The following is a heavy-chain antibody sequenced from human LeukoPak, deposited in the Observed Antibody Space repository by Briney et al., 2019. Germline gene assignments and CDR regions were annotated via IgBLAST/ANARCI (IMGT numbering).Heavy chain of an antibody. J-gene: IGHJ6*03. CDR2: ISAYNGNT. D-gene: IGHD6-6*01. Sequence: ASVKVSCKASGYTLTSYGISWVRQAPGQGPEWMGWISAYNGNTNYAQKLQGRVTMTTDTSTSTAYMELRSLRSDDTAVYYCARNPSRRYSSSSRKYYYYYYMDVWGKGTTVTVSS. V-gene: IGHV1-18*01. CDR1: GYTLTSYG. CDR3: ARNPSRRYSSSSRKYYYYYYMDV.